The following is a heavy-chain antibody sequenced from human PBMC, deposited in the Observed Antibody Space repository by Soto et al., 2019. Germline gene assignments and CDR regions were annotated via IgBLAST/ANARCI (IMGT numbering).Heavy chain of an antibody. V-gene: IGHV3-30-3*01. Sequence: QVQLVESGGGVVQPGRSLRLSCAASGFTFSSYAMHWVRQAPGKGLEWVAVISYDGSNKYYADSVKGRFTISRDNSKNTLYLQMNSLRAEDTAVYYCARDLYCTNGVCRPYYYGMDVWGQGTTVTVSS. CDR3: ARDLYCTNGVCRPYYYGMDV. CDR2: ISYDGSNK. J-gene: IGHJ6*02. D-gene: IGHD2-8*01. CDR1: GFTFSSYA.